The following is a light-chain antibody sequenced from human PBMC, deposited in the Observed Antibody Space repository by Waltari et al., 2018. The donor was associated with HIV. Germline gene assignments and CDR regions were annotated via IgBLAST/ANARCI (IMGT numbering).Light chain of an antibody. CDR3: HHYNNWRET. J-gene: IGKJ1*01. CDR1: QSVNSN. CDR2: GTS. Sequence: EILMTQSPATLSVSPGERATLSCRASQSVNSNLAWDQQKPGQTPRHLIYGTSTRATDIPARFSGSVSGAEFTLTISSLQSEDFAVYYGHHYNNWRETFGQGTKVEIK. V-gene: IGKV3-15*01.